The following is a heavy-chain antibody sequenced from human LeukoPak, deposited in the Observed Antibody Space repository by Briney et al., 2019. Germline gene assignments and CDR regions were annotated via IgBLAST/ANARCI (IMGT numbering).Heavy chain of an antibody. D-gene: IGHD3/OR15-3a*01. J-gene: IGHJ4*02. V-gene: IGHV3-33*01. CDR1: GFTFSSYG. CDR2: IWYDGSNK. CDR3: ARDYGFGGDYFDY. Sequence: GGSLRLFCAASGFTFSSYGMHWVRQAPGKGLEWVAVIWYDGSNKYYADSVKGRFTISRDNSKNTLYLQMNSLRAEDTAVYYCARDYGFGGDYFDYWGQGTLVTVSS.